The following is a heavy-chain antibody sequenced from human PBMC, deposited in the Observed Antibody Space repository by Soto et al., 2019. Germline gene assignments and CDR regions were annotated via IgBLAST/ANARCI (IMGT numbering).Heavy chain of an antibody. D-gene: IGHD3-16*01. CDR2: FDPEDGET. Sequence: ASVKVSCKVSGYTLTELSMHWVRQAPGKGLEWMGGFDPEDGETIYAQKFQGRVTMTEDTSTDTAYMELSSLRSEDTAVYYYATAGNPWALYNWFDPWGQGTLVTVSS. CDR3: ATAGNPWALYNWFDP. CDR1: GYTLTELS. J-gene: IGHJ5*02. V-gene: IGHV1-24*01.